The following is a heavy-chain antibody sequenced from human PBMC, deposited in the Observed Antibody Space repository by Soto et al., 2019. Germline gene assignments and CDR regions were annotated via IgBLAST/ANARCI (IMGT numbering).Heavy chain of an antibody. CDR1: GGSFSGYD. V-gene: IGHV4-34*01. CDR3: ARLPFQYGITIFGYYMDV. J-gene: IGHJ6*03. D-gene: IGHD3-3*01. CDR2: VNHSGGA. Sequence: QVQLQQWGAGVLKPSETLSLTCAVYGGSFSGYDWSWVRQPPGKGLEWIGEVNHSGGANYNPSLKSRLIMSVDMSKNQFSLNLSSVTAADTAVYYCARLPFQYGITIFGYYMDVWGKGTTVTVSS.